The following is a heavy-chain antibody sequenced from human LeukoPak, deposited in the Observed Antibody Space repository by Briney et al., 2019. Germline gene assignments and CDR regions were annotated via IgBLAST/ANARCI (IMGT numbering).Heavy chain of an antibody. J-gene: IGHJ4*02. D-gene: IGHD1-26*01. V-gene: IGHV4-34*01. Sequence: KTSETLSLTCAVYGGSFSGYYWGWVRQPPGKGLEWIGGIYYSGSTYYNPSLKSRVTISVDTSRNEFSLRLSSVTAADTALYFCARQSGSYGGILDNWGQGILGTVSS. CDR3: ARQSGSYGGILDN. CDR2: IYYSGST. CDR1: GGSFSGYY.